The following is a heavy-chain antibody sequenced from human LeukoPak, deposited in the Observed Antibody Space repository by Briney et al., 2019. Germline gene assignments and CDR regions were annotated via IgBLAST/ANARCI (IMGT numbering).Heavy chain of an antibody. J-gene: IGHJ4*02. CDR1: AFTFSNVW. CDR3: TIPASGYNYGVLDS. D-gene: IGHD5-18*01. V-gene: IGHV3-15*01. CDR2: IRSKTDGGKT. Sequence: GGSLRLSCAASAFTFSNVWMSWVRQAPGKGLEWVGRIRSKTDGGKTDYAAPVKGRFTISRDDSKNTLYLQMDSLKTEDTAVYYCTIPASGYNYGVLDSWGQGALVTVSS.